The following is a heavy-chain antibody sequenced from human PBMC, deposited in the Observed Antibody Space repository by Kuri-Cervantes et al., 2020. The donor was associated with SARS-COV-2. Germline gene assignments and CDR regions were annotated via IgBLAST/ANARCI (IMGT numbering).Heavy chain of an antibody. V-gene: IGHV1-69*13. J-gene: IGHJ4*02. CDR2: IIPLFGTA. Sequence: SVKVSCKASGGTFGRYVLSWVRQAPGQGLEWMGGIIPLFGTANYAQKFKGRVTITADESTSTAYMELSSLRSEDTAVYYCARGLVQDYDFWSGYEYWGQGTLVTVSS. CDR1: GGTFGRYV. CDR3: ARGLVQDYDFWSGYEY. D-gene: IGHD3-3*01.